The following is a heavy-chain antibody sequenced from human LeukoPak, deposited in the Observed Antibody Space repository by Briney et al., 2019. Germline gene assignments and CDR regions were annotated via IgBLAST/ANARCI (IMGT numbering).Heavy chain of an antibody. D-gene: IGHD6-13*01. Sequence: SDTLSLTCTVSGGSISSSSYYWGWIRQPPGKGLEWIGSIYYSGSNCYNPSLKSRVTISVDTSKNQFSLKLSSVTAADTAVYYCARPGYSSSWYFPRDYYYYGMDVWGQGTTVTVSS. J-gene: IGHJ6*02. CDR3: ARPGYSSSWYFPRDYYYYGMDV. V-gene: IGHV4-39*01. CDR2: IYYSGSN. CDR1: GGSISSSSYY.